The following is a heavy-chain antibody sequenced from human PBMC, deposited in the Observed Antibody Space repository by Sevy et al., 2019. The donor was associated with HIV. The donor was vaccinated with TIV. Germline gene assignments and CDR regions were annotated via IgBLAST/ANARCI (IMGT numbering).Heavy chain of an antibody. Sequence: SETLSLTCAVYGGSFSGYYWSWIRQPPGKGLEWIGEINHSGSTNYNPSLKSRVTISVDTSKNQFSLKLSSVTAADTAVYYCARWGGTMVRGVTRTRRDYYGMDVWGQGTTVTVSS. CDR1: GGSFSGYY. CDR3: ARWGGTMVRGVTRTRRDYYGMDV. CDR2: INHSGST. D-gene: IGHD3-10*01. J-gene: IGHJ6*02. V-gene: IGHV4-34*01.